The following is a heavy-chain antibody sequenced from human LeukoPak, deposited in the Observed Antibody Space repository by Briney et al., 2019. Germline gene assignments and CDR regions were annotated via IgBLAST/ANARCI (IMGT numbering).Heavy chain of an antibody. CDR2: TYYRSEWYN. J-gene: IGHJ6*02. D-gene: IGHD1-20*01. CDR3: ARVPVGRYNWNELVYYYYGMDV. V-gene: IGHV6-1*01. Sequence: SQTLSLTCAISGDSVSSNSAAWNWIRQSPSRGLEWLGRTYYRSEWYNDYAVSVKSRITINPDTSKNQFSLQLNSVTPEDTAVYYCARVPVGRYNWNELVYYYYGMDVWGQGTTVTVSS. CDR1: GDSVSSNSAA.